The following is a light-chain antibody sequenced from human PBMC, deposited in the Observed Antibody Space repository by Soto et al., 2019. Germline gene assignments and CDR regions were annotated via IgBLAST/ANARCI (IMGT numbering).Light chain of an antibody. J-gene: IGLJ2*01. CDR1: SSNIGAGYD. CDR2: GNS. Sequence: SVLTQPPSVSGAPGQRVTISCTGSSSNIGAGYDVHWYQQFPGTAPKLLIYGNSNRPSGVPDRFSGSKSGTSASLAITGLQAEDEADYYCQSYDSSLSGVVFGGGTKVTVL. CDR3: QSYDSSLSGVV. V-gene: IGLV1-40*01.